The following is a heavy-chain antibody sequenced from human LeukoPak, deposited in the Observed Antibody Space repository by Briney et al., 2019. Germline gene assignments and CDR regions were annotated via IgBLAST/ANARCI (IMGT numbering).Heavy chain of an antibody. Sequence: GGSLRLSCAASGFTFSSYWMHCVRQAPGKGLEWVARINSDGTDINYGDSVKGRFTISRDNAKNTLYLQMNSLRVEDTAVYYCARVGYYDSSNYYAYFQHWGQGTLVTVSS. J-gene: IGHJ1*01. D-gene: IGHD3-22*01. CDR3: ARVGYYDSSNYYAYFQH. V-gene: IGHV3-74*01. CDR2: INSDGTDI. CDR1: GFTFSSYW.